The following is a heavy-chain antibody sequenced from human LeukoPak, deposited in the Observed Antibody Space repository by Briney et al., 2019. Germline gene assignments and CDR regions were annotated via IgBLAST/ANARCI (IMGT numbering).Heavy chain of an antibody. CDR2: MNPNSGNT. CDR3: ARGLGYSSGWYEPDDY. CDR1: GYTFTSYD. D-gene: IGHD6-19*01. J-gene: IGHJ4*02. V-gene: IGHV1-8*03. Sequence: GASVKVSCKATGYTFTSYDSNWVRQATGQGLEWMGWMNPNSGNTGYAQKFQGRVTITRNTSISTAYMELSSLRSEDTAVYYCARGLGYSSGWYEPDDYWGQGTPVTVSS.